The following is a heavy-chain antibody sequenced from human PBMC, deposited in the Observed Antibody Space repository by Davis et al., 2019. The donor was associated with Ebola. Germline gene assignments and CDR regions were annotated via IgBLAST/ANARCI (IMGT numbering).Heavy chain of an antibody. Sequence: GESLKISCAASGFTFSSYWMHWVRQAPGKGLVWVSRINSDGSSTNYADSVKGRFTISRDNSKNTLYLQMNSLRVEDTAVYYCAKDQQAKRGLGAFDIWGQGTMVTVSS. CDR3: AKDQQAKRGLGAFDI. CDR1: GFTFSSYW. D-gene: IGHD6-13*01. CDR2: INSDGSST. J-gene: IGHJ3*02. V-gene: IGHV3-74*01.